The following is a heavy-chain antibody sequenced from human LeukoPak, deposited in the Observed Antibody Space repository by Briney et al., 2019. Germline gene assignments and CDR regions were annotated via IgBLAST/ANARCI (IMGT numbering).Heavy chain of an antibody. CDR2: IYYSGST. CDR1: GGSISSGGYY. D-gene: IGHD1-26*01. CDR3: ARHSGSYYIDY. J-gene: IGHJ4*02. Sequence: PSETLSLTCTVSGGSISSGGYYWSWIRQHPGKGLEWIGYIYYSGSTHYNPSLKSRVTISVDTSKNQFSLKLSSVTAADTAVYYCARHSGSYYIDYWGQGTLVTVSP. V-gene: IGHV4-31*03.